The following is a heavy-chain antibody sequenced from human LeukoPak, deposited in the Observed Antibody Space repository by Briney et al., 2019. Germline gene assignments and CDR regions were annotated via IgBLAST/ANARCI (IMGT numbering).Heavy chain of an antibody. CDR3: AKDRVAATPYFDY. V-gene: IGHV3-23*01. CDR2: ISGSGGST. D-gene: IGHD2-15*01. J-gene: IGHJ4*02. Sequence: PGGSLRLSCAASGFTFSTFTMNWVRQAPGKGLEWVSAISGSGGSTYYADSVKGRFTISRDNSKNTLYLQMNSLRAEDTAVYYCAKDRVAATPYFDYWGQGTLVTVSS. CDR1: GFTFSTFT.